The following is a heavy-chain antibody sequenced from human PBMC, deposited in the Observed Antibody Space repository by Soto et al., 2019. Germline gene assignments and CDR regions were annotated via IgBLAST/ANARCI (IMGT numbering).Heavy chain of an antibody. J-gene: IGHJ5*02. CDR3: ARGGSYCSSTSCHYWFDP. V-gene: IGHV4-30-4*01. D-gene: IGHD2-2*01. CDR1: GGSISSGDYY. Sequence: KASETLSLTCTVSGGSISSGDYYWSWIRQPPGKGLEWIGYIYYSGSTYYNSSLKSRVTISVDTSKNQFSLKLSPVTAADTAVYYCARGGSYCSSTSCHYWFDPWGQGTLVTVSS. CDR2: IYYSGST.